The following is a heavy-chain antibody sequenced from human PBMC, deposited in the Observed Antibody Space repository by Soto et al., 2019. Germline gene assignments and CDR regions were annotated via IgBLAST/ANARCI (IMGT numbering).Heavy chain of an antibody. Sequence: QVQLQESGPGLVKPSETLSLTCSVSGGFVSNASFYWTWIRQAPGTGLEYIGYIFYTGVTNYNPSLSSRVTISLDTSKNHFSLKLNSMTAADTAVYYCVRVLDSSWYADLWGRGTFVTVSS. D-gene: IGHD3-22*01. CDR2: IFYTGVT. J-gene: IGHJ2*01. CDR1: GGFVSNASFY. CDR3: VRVLDSSWYADL. V-gene: IGHV4-61*03.